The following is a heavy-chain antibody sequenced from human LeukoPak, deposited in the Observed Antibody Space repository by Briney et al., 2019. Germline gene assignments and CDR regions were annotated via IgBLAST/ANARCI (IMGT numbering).Heavy chain of an antibody. CDR2: INHSGYT. CDR3: TRMTAGHDY. V-gene: IGHV4-34*01. Sequence: SETLSLTCAVSGVSFDDYYWSWVRQTPGKGLEWIGEINHSGYTNDSPSLKSRVTLSIDTSRKQFPLNLRSVTAADTGIYYCTRMTAGHDYWGQGTLVTVSS. J-gene: IGHJ4*02. D-gene: IGHD2-21*02. CDR1: GVSFDDYY.